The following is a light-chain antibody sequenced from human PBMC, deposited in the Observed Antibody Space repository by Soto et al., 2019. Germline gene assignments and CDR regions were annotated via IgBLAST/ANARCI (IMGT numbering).Light chain of an antibody. CDR1: SSDVGSYKD. Sequence: QSALTQPRSVSGSPGQSVTISCTGTSSDVGSYKDVSWYQHHPGKVPKLMIYDVSERPSGVPDRFSGSKSGNTASLTISGLQAEDEANYYCCAYADTFYVFGTGNKVTVL. J-gene: IGLJ1*01. CDR3: CAYADTFYV. CDR2: DVS. V-gene: IGLV2-11*01.